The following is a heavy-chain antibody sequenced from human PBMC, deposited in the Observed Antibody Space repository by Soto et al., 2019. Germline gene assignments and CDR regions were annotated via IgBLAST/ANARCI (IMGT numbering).Heavy chain of an antibody. CDR1: GYSFTSYW. CDR3: ATETHYDSSGYHRPPWY. V-gene: IGHV5-51*01. Sequence: PGESLKISCKGSGYSFTSYWIGWVRQMPGKGLEWMGIIYPGDSDTRYSPSFQGQVTISADKSISTAYLQWSSLKASDTAMYYCATETHYDSSGYHRPPWYWGQGTLVTVSS. J-gene: IGHJ4*02. D-gene: IGHD3-22*01. CDR2: IYPGDSDT.